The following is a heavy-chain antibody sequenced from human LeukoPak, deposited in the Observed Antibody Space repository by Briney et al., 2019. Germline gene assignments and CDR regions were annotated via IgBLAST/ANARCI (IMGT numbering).Heavy chain of an antibody. CDR2: ISSSSSTI. D-gene: IGHD6-13*01. CDR1: GFTFSSYS. V-gene: IGHV3-48*01. J-gene: IGHJ4*02. Sequence: GGSLRLSCAASGFTFSSYSMNWVRQAPGKGLKWVSYISSSSSTIYYADSVKGRFTISRDNAKNSLYLQMNSLRAEDTAVYYCARAIAAAGTSAFDYWGQGTLVTVSS. CDR3: ARAIAAAGTSAFDY.